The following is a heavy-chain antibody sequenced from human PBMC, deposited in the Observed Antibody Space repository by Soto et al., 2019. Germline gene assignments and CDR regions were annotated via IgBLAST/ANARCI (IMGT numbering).Heavy chain of an antibody. CDR1: GFTVGISY. Sequence: PGGSLRLSCAASGFTVGISYMTWVRQVPGKGLEWVSIIYSGGETYYAASVKGRFTISRDNSKNTLFLQMSSLRAEDTGVYYCVKDGDNTGYYFTYYFDHWGQGAPVTVSS. J-gene: IGHJ4*02. CDR2: IYSGGET. CDR3: VKDGDNTGYYFTYYFDH. V-gene: IGHV3-66*01. D-gene: IGHD3-22*01.